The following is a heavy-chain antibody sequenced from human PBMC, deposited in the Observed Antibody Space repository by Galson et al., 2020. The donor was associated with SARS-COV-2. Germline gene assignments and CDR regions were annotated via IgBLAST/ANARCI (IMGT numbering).Heavy chain of an antibody. J-gene: IGHJ4*02. CDR3: ARSWGAPNWNYVSAHSHYYFDY. CDR2: IIPIFGTA. V-gene: IGHV1-69*13. CDR1: GGTFSSYA. D-gene: IGHD1-7*01. Sequence: SVKVSCKASGGTFSSYAISWVRQAPGQGLEWMGGIIPIFGTANYAQKFQGRVTITADESTSTAYMELSSLRSEDTAVYYCARSWGAPNWNYVSAHSHYYFDYWGQGTLVTVSS.